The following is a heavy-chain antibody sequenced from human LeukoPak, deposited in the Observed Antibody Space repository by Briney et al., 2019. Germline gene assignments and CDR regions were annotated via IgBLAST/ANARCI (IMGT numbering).Heavy chain of an antibody. CDR1: GFTFSSYS. J-gene: IGHJ3*02. D-gene: IGHD2-2*01. CDR3: ARVSTSPANDAFDI. V-gene: IGHV3-21*01. CDR2: ISSSSSYI. Sequence: GGSLRLSCAASGFTFSSYSMNWVRQAPGKGLEWVSSISSSSSYIYYADSVKGRFTISRDNARNSLYLQMNSLRAEDTAVYYCARVSTSPANDAFDIWGQGTVVTVSS.